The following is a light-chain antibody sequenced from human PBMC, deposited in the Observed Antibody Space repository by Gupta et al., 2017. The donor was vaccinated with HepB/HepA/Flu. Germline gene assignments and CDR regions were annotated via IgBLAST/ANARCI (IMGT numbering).Light chain of an antibody. CDR2: GEN. V-gene: IGLV3-19*01. Sequence: SAELTQDPAVSVALGQTVRITCQGDSLRNYYASWYQQKPGPAPVLVIYGENNRPSGIPDRISGSTSGNTASLTITGAQAEDEADYYCNSRDTSGNFLCFGGGTKLTVL. CDR3: NSRDTSGNFLC. J-gene: IGLJ2*01. CDR1: SLRNYY.